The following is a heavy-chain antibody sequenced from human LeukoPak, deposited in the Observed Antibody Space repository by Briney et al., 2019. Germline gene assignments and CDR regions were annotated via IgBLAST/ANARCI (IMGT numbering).Heavy chain of an antibody. CDR2: IWYDGSNK. Sequence: GGSLRLSCAASGFTFSSYGMHWVRQAPGKGLEWVGGIWYDGSNKYYADSVKGRFTISTDNSKNTLYLQMNSLRAEDTAVYDXXXDDTALYYYYYYGMDVWGQGTTVTVSS. CDR3: XXDDTALYYYYYYGMDV. CDR1: GFTFSSYG. V-gene: IGHV3-33*01. D-gene: IGHD3-22*01. J-gene: IGHJ6*02.